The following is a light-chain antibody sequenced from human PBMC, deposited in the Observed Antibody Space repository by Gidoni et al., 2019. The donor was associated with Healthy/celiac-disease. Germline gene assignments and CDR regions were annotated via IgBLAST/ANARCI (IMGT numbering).Light chain of an antibody. CDR2: EVS. J-gene: IGLJ3*02. CDR3: SSYTSSSTLWV. Sequence: QSALTQPASVSGSPGHSITLSCTGTSSDVGGYNYVSWYQQHPGKAPKLMIYEVSNRPSGVSNRFSGSKSGNTASLTISGLQAEDEADYYCSSYTSSSTLWVFGGGTKLTVL. V-gene: IGLV2-14*01. CDR1: SSDVGGYNY.